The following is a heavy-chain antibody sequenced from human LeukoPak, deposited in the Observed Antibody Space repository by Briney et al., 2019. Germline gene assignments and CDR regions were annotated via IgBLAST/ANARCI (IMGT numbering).Heavy chain of an antibody. D-gene: IGHD3-10*01. CDR3: ARRSTYGSGIDY. Sequence: TSETLSLTCAVYGGSFSGYYWSWIRQPPGKGLEWIGSIYYSGSTYYNPSLKSRVTISVDTSKNQFSLKLSSVTAADTAVYYCARRSTYGSGIDYWGQGTLVTVSS. CDR1: GGSFSGYY. CDR2: IYYSGST. V-gene: IGHV4-34*01. J-gene: IGHJ4*02.